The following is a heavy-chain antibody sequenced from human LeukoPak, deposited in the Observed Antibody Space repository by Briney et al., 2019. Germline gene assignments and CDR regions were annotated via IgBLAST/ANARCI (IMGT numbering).Heavy chain of an antibody. V-gene: IGHV1-18*01. CDR3: ARETVVTSHYDAFDI. Sequence: ASVKVSCKASGYTFTSYGISWVRQAPGQGLEWMGWISAYNGNTNYAQKLQGRVTMTTDTSTSTAYMELRSLRSDDTAVYYCARETVVTSHYDAFDIWGQGTMVTVSS. D-gene: IGHD4-23*01. J-gene: IGHJ3*02. CDR2: ISAYNGNT. CDR1: GYTFTSYG.